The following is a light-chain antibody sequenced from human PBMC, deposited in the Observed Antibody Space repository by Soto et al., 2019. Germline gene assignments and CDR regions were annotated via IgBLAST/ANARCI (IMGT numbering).Light chain of an antibody. CDR1: QSVGSS. CDR3: QQYGDLPKT. V-gene: IGKV3-20*01. CDR2: GAS. Sequence: EIVLPQSPGTLSFSPGERATVSCRASQSVGSSLSWYQQKPGQAPRLLFYGASNRATAIPDRFSGSGFGTDFTLTITRLEPEDFAVYYCQQYGDLPKTFGQGTKVDFK. J-gene: IGKJ1*01.